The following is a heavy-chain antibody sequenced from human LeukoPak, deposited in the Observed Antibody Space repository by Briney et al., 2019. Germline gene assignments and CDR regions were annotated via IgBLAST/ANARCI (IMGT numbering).Heavy chain of an antibody. J-gene: IGHJ4*02. Sequence: GGSLRLSCAASGFTFSSSAMSWVRQAPGKGLEWVSAISGSGGSTYYADSVKGRFTISRDNSKNTLYLQMNSLRAEDAAVYYCAKGLERWLQLLDYWGQGTLVTVSS. CDR3: AKGLERWLQLLDY. V-gene: IGHV3-23*01. CDR2: ISGSGGST. CDR1: GFTFSSSA. D-gene: IGHD5-24*01.